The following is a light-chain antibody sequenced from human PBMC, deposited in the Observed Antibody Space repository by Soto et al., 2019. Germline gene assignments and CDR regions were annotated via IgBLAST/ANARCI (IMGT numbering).Light chain of an antibody. Sequence: QSALTQSPSVSAAPGQKVTISCSGSSSNIGNNYVSWYQQLPGTAPKLLIYDNNKRPSGIPDRVSGSKSGTSGTLDITGLQTGDEADYYCATWDGSLPGEVFGGGTKVTVL. V-gene: IGLV1-51*01. J-gene: IGLJ3*02. CDR3: ATWDGSLPGEV. CDR1: SSNIGNNY. CDR2: DNN.